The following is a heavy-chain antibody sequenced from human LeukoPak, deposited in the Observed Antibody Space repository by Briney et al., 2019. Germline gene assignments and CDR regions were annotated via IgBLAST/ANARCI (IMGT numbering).Heavy chain of an antibody. CDR2: IYYSGST. V-gene: IGHV4-59*01. D-gene: IGHD5-24*01. J-gene: IGHJ1*01. Sequence: PSETLSLTCTVSGGSISSYYWSWIRQPPGKGLEWIGYIYYSGSTNYNPSLKSRVTISVDTSKNQFSLKLSSVTAADTAVYYCARHAGDGYNYRYFQHWGQGTLVTVSS. CDR1: GGSISSYY. CDR3: ARHAGDGYNYRYFQH.